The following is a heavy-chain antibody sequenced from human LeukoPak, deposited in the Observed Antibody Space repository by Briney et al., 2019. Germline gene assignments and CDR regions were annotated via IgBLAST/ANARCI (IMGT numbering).Heavy chain of an antibody. Sequence: SETLSLTCAGYGGSFSGYYWSWISQPPGKGLERIWEINHSGSTNYIPSLKSRVTISVDTSNNQFSLKLSSVTAADTAVYYCASSSSSYRSSGRYFDSWGQGTLVTVSS. CDR3: ASSSSSYRSSGRYFDS. J-gene: IGHJ4*02. CDR1: GGSFSGYY. D-gene: IGHD6-13*01. V-gene: IGHV4-34*01. CDR2: INHSGST.